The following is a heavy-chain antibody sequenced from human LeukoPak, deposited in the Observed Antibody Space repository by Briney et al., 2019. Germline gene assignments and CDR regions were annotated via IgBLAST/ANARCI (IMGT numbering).Heavy chain of an antibody. CDR2: MNPNSGTT. CDR1: GYTFTSYD. V-gene: IGHV1-8*01. Sequence: ASVKVSCKASGYTFTSYDINWVRQATGQGLEWMGWMNPNSGTTGYAQKFQGRVTMTRNTSISTAYMELSSLRSEDTAVYYCARALREWLLSYWFDPWGQGTLVTVSS. CDR3: ARALREWLLSYWFDP. J-gene: IGHJ5*02. D-gene: IGHD3-3*01.